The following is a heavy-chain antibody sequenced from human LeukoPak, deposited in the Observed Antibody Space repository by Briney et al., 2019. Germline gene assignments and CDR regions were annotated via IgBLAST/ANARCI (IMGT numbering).Heavy chain of an antibody. CDR2: ISGSGDGT. V-gene: IGHV3-53*01. CDR1: GFIVSSNY. D-gene: IGHD2-15*01. CDR3: ASPQGYCNGGSCYRGAFDI. Sequence: PGGSLRLSCAASGFIVSSNYMSWVRQAPGKGLEWVSAISGSGDGTYYGDSVKGRFTISRDNSKNTLYLQMNSLRAEDTAVYYCASPQGYCNGGSCYRGAFDIWGQGTMVTVSS. J-gene: IGHJ3*02.